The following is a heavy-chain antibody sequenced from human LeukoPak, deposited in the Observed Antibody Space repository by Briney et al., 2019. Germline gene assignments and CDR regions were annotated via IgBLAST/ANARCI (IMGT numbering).Heavy chain of an antibody. J-gene: IGHJ4*02. Sequence: PGGSLRLSCAASGFTFSSYEINWVRQAPGKGLEWVSYISSSGSTIYYADSVKGRFTISRDNAKNSLYLQMNSLRAEDTAVYYCARVGYCSSTSCYHPLDYWGQGTLVTVSS. V-gene: IGHV3-48*03. CDR1: GFTFSSYE. D-gene: IGHD2-2*01. CDR2: ISSSGSTI. CDR3: ARVGYCSSTSCYHPLDY.